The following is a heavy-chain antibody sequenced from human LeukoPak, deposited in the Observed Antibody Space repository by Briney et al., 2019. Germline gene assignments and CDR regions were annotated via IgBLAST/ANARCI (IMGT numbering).Heavy chain of an antibody. V-gene: IGHV1-8*03. CDR3: ARLNDYGDYARSCMNH. Sequence: ASVKVSCKASGYTFTSYDINWVRQATGQGLEWMGWMNPNSGNTGYAQKFQGRVTITRNTSISTAYMELSSLRSEDTAVYYCARLNDYGDYARSCMNHWGQGTLVTVSS. J-gene: IGHJ4*02. CDR2: MNPNSGNT. CDR1: GYTFTSYD. D-gene: IGHD4-17*01.